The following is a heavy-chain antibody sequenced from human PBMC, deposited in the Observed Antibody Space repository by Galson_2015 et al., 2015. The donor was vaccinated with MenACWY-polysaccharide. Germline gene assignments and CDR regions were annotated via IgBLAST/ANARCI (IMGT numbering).Heavy chain of an antibody. CDR1: GYTFTNYE. CDR2: MNPNSGNT. Sequence: SVKVSCKASGYTFTNYEINWVRQAPGQGLEWMGWMNPNSGNTGFAQKFQGRVTMTRSTSISTAYMELSGLRSEDTAVYYCARDTYPGARSGPDYWGQGTLVTVSS. V-gene: IGHV1-8*01. D-gene: IGHD1-1*01. J-gene: IGHJ4*02. CDR3: ARDTYPGARSGPDY.